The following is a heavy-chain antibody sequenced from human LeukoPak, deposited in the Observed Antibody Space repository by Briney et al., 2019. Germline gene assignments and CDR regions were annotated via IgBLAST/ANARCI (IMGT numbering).Heavy chain of an antibody. Sequence: SVKVSCKASGGTFSSYAISWVRQAPGQGLEWMGRIIPILGIANYAQKFQGRVTITADKSTSTAYMELSSLRSEDTAVYYCARSPPYYYGSGSNFDYWGQGTLVTVSS. CDR3: ARSPPYYYGSGSNFDY. D-gene: IGHD3-10*01. V-gene: IGHV1-69*04. CDR1: GGTFSSYA. CDR2: IIPILGIA. J-gene: IGHJ4*02.